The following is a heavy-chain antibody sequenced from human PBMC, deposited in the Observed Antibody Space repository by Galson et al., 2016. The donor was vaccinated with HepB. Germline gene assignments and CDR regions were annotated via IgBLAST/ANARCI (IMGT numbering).Heavy chain of an antibody. Sequence: SVKVSCKASGFTFTSSVVHWVRRARGQRLEWIGWIVVGSGITNYAQKFQERVTITRDMSRSTAYMELSSLRSEDTAVYYCAASMYSSSWYLLDYWGQGTLVTVSS. V-gene: IGHV1-58*01. CDR2: IVVGSGIT. CDR1: GFTFTSSV. CDR3: AASMYSSSWYLLDY. J-gene: IGHJ4*02. D-gene: IGHD6-13*01.